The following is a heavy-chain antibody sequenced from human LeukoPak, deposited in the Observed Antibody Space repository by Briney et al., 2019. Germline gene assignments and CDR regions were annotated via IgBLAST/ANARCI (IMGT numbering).Heavy chain of an antibody. J-gene: IGHJ4*02. CDR1: GFTFDDYA. CDR2: ISWNSDSI. D-gene: IGHD6-19*01. CDR3: AKGRWQWLVGGYFDY. Sequence: SLRLSYAASGFTFDDYAMHWVRQAPGKGLEWVSGISWNSDSIGYADSVKGRFTISRDNAKKSLYLQMNSLRAEDTALYYCAKGRWQWLVGGYFDYWGQGTLVTVSS. V-gene: IGHV3-9*01.